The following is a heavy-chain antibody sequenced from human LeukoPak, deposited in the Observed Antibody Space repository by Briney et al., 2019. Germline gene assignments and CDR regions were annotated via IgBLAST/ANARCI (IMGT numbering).Heavy chain of an antibody. V-gene: IGHV4-34*01. Sequence: SETLSLTRTVSGGSISSYYWSWIRQPPGKGLEWIGEINHSGSTNYNPSLKSRVTISVDTSKNQFSLKLSSVTAADTAVYYCARGPTTVTTREYFQHWGQGTLVTVSS. D-gene: IGHD4-17*01. J-gene: IGHJ1*01. CDR1: GGSISSYY. CDR3: ARGPTTVTTREYFQH. CDR2: INHSGST.